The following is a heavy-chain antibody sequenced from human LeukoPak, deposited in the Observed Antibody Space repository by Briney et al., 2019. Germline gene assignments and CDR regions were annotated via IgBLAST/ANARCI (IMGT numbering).Heavy chain of an antibody. V-gene: IGHV1-2*02. J-gene: IGHJ4*02. CDR1: GYTFTVYY. CDR3: ARDRVGYSSGWYSGGSYLFDC. CDR2: INPNGGGT. D-gene: IGHD6-19*01. Sequence: ASVTVSCTASGYTFTVYYMYWVRQAPGQGLEWMGWINPNGGGTNYAQKFQGRVTMTRDTSISTAFMELSRLRSDDTAVYYCARDRVGYSSGWYSGGSYLFDCWGQGTLLTVSS.